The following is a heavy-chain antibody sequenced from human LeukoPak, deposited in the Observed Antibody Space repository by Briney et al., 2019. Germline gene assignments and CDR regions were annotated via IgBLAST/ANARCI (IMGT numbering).Heavy chain of an antibody. Sequence: SVKVSCKASGGTFSSYAISWVRQAPGQGLEWMGGIIPIFGTANYAQKFQGRVTITADESTSTAYMELSSLRSEDTAVYYCASAAAGTSHYYYYYYMDVWGKGTTVTVPS. J-gene: IGHJ6*03. D-gene: IGHD6-13*01. V-gene: IGHV1-69*01. CDR3: ASAAAGTSHYYYYYYMDV. CDR2: IIPIFGTA. CDR1: GGTFSSYA.